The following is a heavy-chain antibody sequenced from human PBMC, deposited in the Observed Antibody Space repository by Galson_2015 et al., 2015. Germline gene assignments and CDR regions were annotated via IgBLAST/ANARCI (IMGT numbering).Heavy chain of an antibody. CDR3: ARTGYSSGLYYFDY. D-gene: IGHD6-19*01. CDR1: GFTFSDYY. CDR2: ISSSSSYT. Sequence: SLRLSCAASGFTFSDYYMSWIRQAPGKGLEWVSYISSSSSYTNYADSVKGRFTISRDNAKNSLYLQMNSLRAEDTAVYYCARTGYSSGLYYFDYWGQGTLVTVSS. V-gene: IGHV3-11*06. J-gene: IGHJ4*02.